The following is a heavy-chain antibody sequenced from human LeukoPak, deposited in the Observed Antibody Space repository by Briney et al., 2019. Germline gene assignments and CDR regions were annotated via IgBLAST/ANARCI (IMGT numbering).Heavy chain of an antibody. Sequence: GGSLRLSCAASGLTFSTYAMHGVRRAPAKGLEWVAVISYDASTKYYADSVKGRFTISRDNSKNTVYLQMNSLRAEDTAVYYCARDPSQDDYWGQGTLVTVSS. CDR2: ISYDASTK. CDR3: ARDPSQDDY. V-gene: IGHV3-30-3*01. J-gene: IGHJ4*02. CDR1: GLTFSTYA.